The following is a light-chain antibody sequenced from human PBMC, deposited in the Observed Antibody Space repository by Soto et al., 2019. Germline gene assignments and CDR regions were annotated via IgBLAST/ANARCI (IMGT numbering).Light chain of an antibody. CDR1: QSVSSN. J-gene: IGKJ1*01. V-gene: IGKV3-15*01. CDR2: GAS. CDR3: QQYNNWPGWT. Sequence: EIVMTQSPATLSVSPGERATLSCRASQSVSSNLAWYQQKPGQAPRLLIYGASTRATGIPARFSGSGSGTEFTLTISSLQSEDFAVYYCQQYNNWPGWTFGQGIKVEIK.